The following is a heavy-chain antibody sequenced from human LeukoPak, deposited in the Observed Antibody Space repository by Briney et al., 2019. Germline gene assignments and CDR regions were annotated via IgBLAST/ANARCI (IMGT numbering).Heavy chain of an antibody. CDR3: AREGRGISAAGSPYGMDV. Sequence: PGGSLRLSCAASGFTFSIYWMSWVRQAPGEGLEWVANVKQDGSEKFYVDSVKGRFTISRDNAKNSLYLQMNSLRAEDTAVYYCAREGRGISAAGSPYGMDVWGQGTTVTVSS. D-gene: IGHD6-13*01. J-gene: IGHJ6*02. CDR1: GFTFSIYW. CDR2: VKQDGSEK. V-gene: IGHV3-7*01.